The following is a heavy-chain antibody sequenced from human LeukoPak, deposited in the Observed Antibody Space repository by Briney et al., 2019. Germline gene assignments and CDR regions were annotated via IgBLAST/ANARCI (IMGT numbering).Heavy chain of an antibody. V-gene: IGHV4-59*08. CDR1: GFTFSSYA. D-gene: IGHD6-13*01. CDR3: ARHGYSSSWADYYYYGMDV. Sequence: PGGSLRLSCAASGFTFSSYAMSWIRQPPGKGLEWIGYIYYSGSTNYNPSLKSRVTISVDTSKNQFSLKLSSVTAADTAVYYCARHGYSSSWADYYYYGMDVWGQGTTVTVSS. CDR2: IYYSGST. J-gene: IGHJ6*02.